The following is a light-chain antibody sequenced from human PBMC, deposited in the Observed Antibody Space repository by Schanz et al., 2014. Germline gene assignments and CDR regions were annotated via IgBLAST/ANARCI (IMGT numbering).Light chain of an antibody. CDR3: SSYTSSTLGV. J-gene: IGLJ3*02. CDR2: EVS. V-gene: IGLV2-8*01. CDR1: SSDVGGYNY. Sequence: QSALTQPPSASGSPGQSVTISCTGTSSDVGGYNYVSWYQQYPGKAPKLFIYEVSKRPSGVPDRFSGSKSGNTASLTVSGLQAEDEADYYCSSYTSSTLGVFGGGTKLTVL.